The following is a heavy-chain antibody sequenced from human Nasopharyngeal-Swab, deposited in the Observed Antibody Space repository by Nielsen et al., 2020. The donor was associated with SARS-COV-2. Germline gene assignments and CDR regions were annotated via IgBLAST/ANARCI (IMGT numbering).Heavy chain of an antibody. CDR3: ARDSAVAGRGRVPGY. Sequence: SLKISWAASGFSFSCYAMHWVRQAPGKGLEWVAVISYDGSNKYYADSVKGRFTISRDNSKNTLYLQMNSLRAEETAVYYCARDSAVAGRGRVPGYWGQGTLVTVSS. D-gene: IGHD6-19*01. V-gene: IGHV3-30-3*01. CDR1: GFSFSCYA. J-gene: IGHJ4*02. CDR2: ISYDGSNK.